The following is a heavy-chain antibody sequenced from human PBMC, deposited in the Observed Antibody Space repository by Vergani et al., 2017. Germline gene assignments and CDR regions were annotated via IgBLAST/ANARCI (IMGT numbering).Heavy chain of an antibody. D-gene: IGHD3-3*01. V-gene: IGHV1-69*06. CDR1: GGTFSSYA. CDR2: IISIFGTA. J-gene: IGHJ4*02. Sequence: QVQLVQSGAEVKKPGSSVKVSCKASGGTFSSYAISWVRQAPGQGLEWMGGIISIFGTANYAQKFQGRVTITADKSTSTSYMELSSLRSEDTALYYCSRVVTIFGLVPDYWGQGTLVTVSS. CDR3: SRVVTIFGLVPDY.